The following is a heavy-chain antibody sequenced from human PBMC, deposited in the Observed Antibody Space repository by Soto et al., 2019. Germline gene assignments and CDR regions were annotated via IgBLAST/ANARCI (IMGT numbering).Heavy chain of an antibody. CDR3: ASSFPPYSSSWYYFDY. CDR2: IYYSGST. D-gene: IGHD6-13*01. Sequence: SETLSLTCTVSGGSISSSGYYWGWIRQPPGKGLEWIGSIYYSGSTYYNPSLKSRVTISVDTSKNQFSLKLSSVTAADTAVYYCASSFPPYSSSWYYFDYWGQGTLVTVSS. V-gene: IGHV4-39*01. CDR1: GGSISSSGYY. J-gene: IGHJ4*02.